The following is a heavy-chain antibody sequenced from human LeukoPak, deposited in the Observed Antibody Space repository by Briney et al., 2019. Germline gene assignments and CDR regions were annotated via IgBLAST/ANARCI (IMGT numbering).Heavy chain of an antibody. CDR1: GDSVSSNTG. D-gene: IGHD1-26*01. Sequence: SQTLSLTCAISGDSVSSNTGWNWIRQSPSRGLEWLGRTYYRSKWYYDYAVSVKSRITINPDTSKNQFSLQLNSVTPDDTAVYYCARGGLVRSPRGYFDFWGQGTLVTVSS. CDR2: TYYRSKWYY. J-gene: IGHJ4*02. CDR3: ARGGLVRSPRGYFDF. V-gene: IGHV6-1*01.